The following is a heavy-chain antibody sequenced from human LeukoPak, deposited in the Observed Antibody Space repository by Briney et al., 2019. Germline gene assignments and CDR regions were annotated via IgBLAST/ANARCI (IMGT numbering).Heavy chain of an antibody. Sequence: ASVKVSCKASGYTFSAYCMHWVRQAPGQGLEWMGWINPKSGGTNYAQKFQDRVTMTRDTSISSTYMELSRLKSDDTAVYYCVRDLGISGWYAPPLGYFDYWGPGILVTVSS. V-gene: IGHV1-2*02. J-gene: IGHJ4*02. CDR1: GYTFSAYC. CDR3: VRDLGISGWYAPPLGYFDY. CDR2: INPKSGGT. D-gene: IGHD6-19*01.